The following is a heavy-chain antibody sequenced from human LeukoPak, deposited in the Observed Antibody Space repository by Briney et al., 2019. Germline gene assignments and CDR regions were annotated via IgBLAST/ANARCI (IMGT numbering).Heavy chain of an antibody. Sequence: ASVKVSCKASGGTFSSYAISWVRQAPGQGLEWMGGIIPIFGTANYAQKFQGRVTITTDESTSTAYMELSSLRSEDTAVYYCARGSIAARALDYWGQGTLVTVSS. CDR3: ARGSIAARALDY. D-gene: IGHD6-6*01. J-gene: IGHJ4*02. CDR1: GGTFSSYA. V-gene: IGHV1-69*05. CDR2: IIPIFGTA.